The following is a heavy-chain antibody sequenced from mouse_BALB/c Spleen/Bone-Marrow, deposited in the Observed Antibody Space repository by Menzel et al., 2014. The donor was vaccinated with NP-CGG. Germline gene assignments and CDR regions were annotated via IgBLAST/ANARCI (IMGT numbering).Heavy chain of an antibody. CDR1: GYTFTSYW. CDR2: IYPGNSDT. J-gene: IGHJ4*01. CDR3: THGYDYYAMDY. V-gene: IGHV1-5*01. D-gene: IGHD2-2*01. Sequence: EVQLQQSGTVLARPGASVKMSCKASGYTFTSYWMHWVKQRPGQGLEWIGAIYPGNSDTSYNQKFKGKAKLTAVTSTSTAYMELSSLTNEDSAVYYCTHGYDYYAMDYWGQGTSVTVSS.